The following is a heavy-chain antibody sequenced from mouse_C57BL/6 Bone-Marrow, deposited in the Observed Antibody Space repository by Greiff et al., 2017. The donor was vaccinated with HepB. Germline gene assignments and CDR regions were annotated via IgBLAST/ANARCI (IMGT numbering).Heavy chain of an antibody. Sequence: EVKVVESGGGLVQPGGSLKLSCAASGFTFSDYYMYWVRQTPEKRLEWVAYISNGGGSTYYPDTVKGRFTISRDNAKNTLYLQMSRLKSEDTAMYYCARRDDRRGACFAYWGQGTLVTVSA. CDR2: ISNGGGST. J-gene: IGHJ3*01. CDR3: ARRDDRRGACFAY. CDR1: GFTFSDYY. D-gene: IGHD2-13*01. V-gene: IGHV5-12*01.